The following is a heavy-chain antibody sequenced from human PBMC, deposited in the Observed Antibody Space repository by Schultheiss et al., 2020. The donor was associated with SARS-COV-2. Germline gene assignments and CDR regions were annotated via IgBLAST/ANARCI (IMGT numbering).Heavy chain of an antibody. D-gene: IGHD5-12*01. CDR2: IYHSWYT. Sequence: SETLSLTCTVSGDSISSDGDYWTWIRQHPGKGLEWIGYIYHSWYTHYNPSLTSRVTISVDRSKNQFSLKLSSVTAADTAVYYCARAPYSGYDFYYYYGMDVWGQGTTVTVSS. CDR1: GDSISSDGDY. V-gene: IGHV4-30-4*01. CDR3: ARAPYSGYDFYYYYGMDV. J-gene: IGHJ6*02.